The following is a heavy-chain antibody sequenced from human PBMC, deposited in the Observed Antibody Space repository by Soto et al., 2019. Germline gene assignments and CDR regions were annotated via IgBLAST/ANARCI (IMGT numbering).Heavy chain of an antibody. V-gene: IGHV1-2*04. D-gene: IGHD2-21*01. CDR3: ARGDASILWSFDY. J-gene: IGHJ4*02. CDR2: INPNSGGT. Sequence: ASVKVSCKASGYTFTGYYMHWVRQAPGQGLEWMGWINPNSGGTNYAQKFQGWVTMTRDTSISTAYMELSRLRSDDTAVYYCARGDASILWSFDYWGQGTLVTAPQ. CDR1: GYTFTGYY.